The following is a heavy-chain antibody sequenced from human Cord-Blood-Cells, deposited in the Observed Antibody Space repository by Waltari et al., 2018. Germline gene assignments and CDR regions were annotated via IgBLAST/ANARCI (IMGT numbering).Heavy chain of an antibody. CDR2: ISGSGGST. V-gene: IGHV3-23*04. Sequence: EVQLVESGGGLVQPGGSLRLSCAAAGFTFSSYAMSWVRQGPGNGLEWVSAISGSGGSTYYADSVKGRFTISRDNSKNTLYLQMNSLRAEDTAVYYCAKDTDIVVVVAAIPVGGMDVWGQGTTVTVSS. CDR3: AKDTDIVVVVAAIPVGGMDV. D-gene: IGHD2-15*01. CDR1: GFTFSSYA. J-gene: IGHJ6*02.